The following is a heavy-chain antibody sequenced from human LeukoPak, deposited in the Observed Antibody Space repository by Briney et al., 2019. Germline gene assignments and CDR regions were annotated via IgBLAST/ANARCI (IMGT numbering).Heavy chain of an antibody. V-gene: IGHV4-34*01. CDR2: INHSGST. CDR1: GGSFSGYY. Sequence: PSETLSLTCAVYGGSFSGYYWSWLRQPPGKGLEWIGEINHSGSTSYNPSLKSRVTISVDTSKNQFSLKLSSVTAADTAVYYCASVGYSGSYYPFDYWGQGTLVTVSS. J-gene: IGHJ4*02. D-gene: IGHD1-26*01. CDR3: ASVGYSGSYYPFDY.